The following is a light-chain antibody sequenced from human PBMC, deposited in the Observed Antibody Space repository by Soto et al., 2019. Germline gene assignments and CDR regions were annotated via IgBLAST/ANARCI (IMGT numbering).Light chain of an antibody. CDR3: CSYAGSPYV. V-gene: IGLV2-11*01. CDR2: DVS. CDR1: SSEVGGYNY. J-gene: IGLJ1*01. Sequence: SVLTQPRSVSGSPGQSVTISCTGTSSEVGGYNYVSWYQQHPGKAPKLMIYDVSKRPSGVPDRFSGSKSGNTASLTISGLQAEDEADYYCCSYAGSPYVFGTGTKVTVL.